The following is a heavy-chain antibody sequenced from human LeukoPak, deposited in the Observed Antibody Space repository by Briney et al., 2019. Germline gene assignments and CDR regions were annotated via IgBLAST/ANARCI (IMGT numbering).Heavy chain of an antibody. D-gene: IGHD5-18*01. J-gene: IGHJ3*01. V-gene: IGHV3-30*04. CDR3: TTLRPYIQPR. CDR2: ISYDGSNK. Sequence: QPGGSLRLSCAASGFTFSSYAMHWVRQAPGKGLEWVAVISYDGSNKYYADSVKGRFTISRDNSKNTLYLQMNSLKTEDTAVYYCTTLRPYIQPRWGQGTMVTVSS. CDR1: GFTFSSYA.